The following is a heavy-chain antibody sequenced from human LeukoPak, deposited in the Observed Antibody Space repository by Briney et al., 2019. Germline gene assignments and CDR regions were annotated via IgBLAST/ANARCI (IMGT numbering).Heavy chain of an antibody. CDR1: GYTFTSYY. CDR3: ARELVATINY. CDR2: INPNSGGT. V-gene: IGHV1-2*06. Sequence: ASVKVSCKASGYTFTSYYMQWVRQAPGQGLEWMGRINPNSGGTNYAQKFQGRVTMTRDTAISTAYMELSRLRSDDTAVYYCARELVATINYWGQGTLVTVSS. D-gene: IGHD5-24*01. J-gene: IGHJ4*02.